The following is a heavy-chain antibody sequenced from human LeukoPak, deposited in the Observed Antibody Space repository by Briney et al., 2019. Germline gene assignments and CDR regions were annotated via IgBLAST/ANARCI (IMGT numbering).Heavy chain of an antibody. CDR3: ARDREVEMATIYYFDY. Sequence: ASVKVSCKASGGTFSSYAISWVRQAPGQGLEWMGRIIPILGIANYAQKFQGRVTITADKSTSTAYMELSSLRSEDTAVYYCARDREVEMATIYYFDYWGQGTLVTVSS. CDR1: GGTFSSYA. CDR2: IIPILGIA. V-gene: IGHV1-69*04. D-gene: IGHD5-24*01. J-gene: IGHJ4*02.